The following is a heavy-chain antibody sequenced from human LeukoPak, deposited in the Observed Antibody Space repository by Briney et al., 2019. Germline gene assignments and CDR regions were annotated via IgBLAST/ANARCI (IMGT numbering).Heavy chain of an antibody. J-gene: IGHJ3*02. CDR1: GFTFSGSA. D-gene: IGHD3-22*01. CDR3: STYYDSSGYYARDDAFDI. CDR2: IRSKANSYAT. V-gene: IGHV3-73*01. Sequence: GGSLRLSCAASGFTFSGSAMHWVRQASGKGLEWVGRIRSKANSYATAYSASVKGRFTISRDDSKNTAYLQMNSLKTEDTAVYYCSTYYDSSGYYARDDAFDIWGQGTMVTVSS.